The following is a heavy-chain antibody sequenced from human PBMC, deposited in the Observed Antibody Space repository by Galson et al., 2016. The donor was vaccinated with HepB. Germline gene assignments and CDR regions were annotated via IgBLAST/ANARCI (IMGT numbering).Heavy chain of an antibody. V-gene: IGHV3-13*05. D-gene: IGHD5-24*01. CDR2: IRATGVP. CDR1: GFNFGSYA. CDR3: MGEDGLSGGFEY. J-gene: IGHJ4*02. Sequence: SLRLSCAASGFNFGSYAMHWVRQPTGKRLEWVSGIRATGVPFYADPVRGRFTISRDNAETSLYLQMTNLRDDDTSVYYCMGEDGLSGGFEYWGQGTLVTVSS.